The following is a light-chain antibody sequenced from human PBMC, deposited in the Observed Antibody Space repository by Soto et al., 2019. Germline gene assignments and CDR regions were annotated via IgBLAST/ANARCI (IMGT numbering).Light chain of an antibody. CDR2: KAS. J-gene: IGKJ2*01. CDR3: QQYNSYSYT. V-gene: IGKV1-5*03. CDR1: QSINSW. Sequence: DIQMTQSPSTLSASVGDRVSITCRASQSINSWLAWYQQKPGKAPKLLIYKASSLESGVPSRFSGSGSGTEFTLTISSLQPDDFATYYCQQYNSYSYTFGQGTKVHIK.